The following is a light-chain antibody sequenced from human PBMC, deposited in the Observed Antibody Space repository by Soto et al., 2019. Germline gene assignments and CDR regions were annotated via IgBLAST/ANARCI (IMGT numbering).Light chain of an antibody. CDR2: AAS. J-gene: IGKJ3*01. Sequence: DIQLTQSPSFLSASVGDRVTITCRASQGISTFLAWYQQRPGKAPKLLLYAASTLQSGVPSRFSGSGSGTEFTLTISSLQPEDFATYYCQQVISYPPGFGPGTKVYIK. V-gene: IGKV1-9*01. CDR1: QGISTF. CDR3: QQVISYPPG.